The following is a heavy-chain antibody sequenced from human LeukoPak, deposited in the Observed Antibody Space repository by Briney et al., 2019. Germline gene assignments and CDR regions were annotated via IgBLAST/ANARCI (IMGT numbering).Heavy chain of an antibody. CDR2: IKQDGSEK. CDR3: ARALDIVATITPIDY. Sequence: GGSLRLSCAASGFILSSYWMSWVRQAPGKGLEWVANIKQDGSEKYYVDSVKGRFTISRDNAKNSLYLQMNSLRAEDTAVYYCARALDIVATITPIDYWGQGTLVTVSS. V-gene: IGHV3-7*05. CDR1: GFILSSYW. D-gene: IGHD5-12*01. J-gene: IGHJ4*02.